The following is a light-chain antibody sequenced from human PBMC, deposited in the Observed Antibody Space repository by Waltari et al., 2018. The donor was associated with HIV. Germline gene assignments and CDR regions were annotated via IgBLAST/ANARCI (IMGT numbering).Light chain of an antibody. CDR1: SSNIGSNY. V-gene: IGLV1-47*01. Sequence: QSVLTQPPSASGTPGQRVTISCSGSSSNIGSNYVYWYQQLPGTAPKLLIYMNNQRPSGVPDRFSCAKSGTSASLAISGLRSEDEADYYCAAWDASLSAWVFGGGTKLTVL. J-gene: IGLJ3*02. CDR3: AAWDASLSAWV. CDR2: MNN.